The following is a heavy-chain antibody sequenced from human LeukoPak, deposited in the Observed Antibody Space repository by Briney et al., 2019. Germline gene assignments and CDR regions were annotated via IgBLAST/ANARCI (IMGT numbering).Heavy chain of an antibody. J-gene: IGHJ4*02. CDR2: IDWDDDK. V-gene: IGHV2-70*04. CDR1: GFSRSTSGMR. Sequence: ESGPTLVNPTQTLTLTCTFSGFSRSTSGMRVSWIRQPPGKALEWLARIDWDDDKFYSTSLKTRLTISKDTSKNQVVLTMTNMDPVDTATYYCARTGGYSYSFDYWGQGTLVTVSS. D-gene: IGHD5-18*01. CDR3: ARTGGYSYSFDY.